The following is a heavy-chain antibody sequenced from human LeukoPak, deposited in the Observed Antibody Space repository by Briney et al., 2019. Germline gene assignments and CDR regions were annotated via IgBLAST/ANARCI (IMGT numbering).Heavy chain of an antibody. CDR1: GGSFSGYY. V-gene: IGHV4-34*01. J-gene: IGHJ4*02. D-gene: IGHD5-12*01. CDR3: ARGASYSGYDY. CDR2: INHSGST. Sequence: SETLSLTCAVYGGSFSGYYWSWIRQPPGKGLEWIGEINHSGSTNYNPSLKSRVTISVDTSKNQFSPKLSSVTAADTAVYYCARGASYSGYDYWGQGTLVTVSS.